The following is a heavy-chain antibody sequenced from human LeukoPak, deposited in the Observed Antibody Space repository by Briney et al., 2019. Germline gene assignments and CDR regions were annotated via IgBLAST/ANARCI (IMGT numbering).Heavy chain of an antibody. J-gene: IGHJ4*02. CDR2: IYHSGST. CDR1: GGSISSGGYY. Sequence: SETLSLTCTVSGGSISSGGYYWSWIRQPPGKGLEWIGYIYHSGSTYYNPSLKSRVTISVDRSKNQFSLKLSSVTAADTAVYYCARGGIAAAGPKEDREDYWGQGTLVTVSS. D-gene: IGHD6-13*01. CDR3: ARGGIAAAGPKEDREDY. V-gene: IGHV4-30-2*01.